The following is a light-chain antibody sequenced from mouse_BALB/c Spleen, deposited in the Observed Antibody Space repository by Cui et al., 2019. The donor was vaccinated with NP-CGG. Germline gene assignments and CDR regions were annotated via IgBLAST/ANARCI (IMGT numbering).Light chain of an antibody. J-gene: IGLJ1*01. V-gene: IGLV1*01. CDR2: GTN. CDR1: IGAVTTSNY. Sequence: QAVVTPESALTTSPGETVTLTCRSSIGAVTTSNYANWVQEKPDHLFTGLIGGTNNRAPGVPARFSGSLIGDKAALIITGAQTEDEAIYFCALWYSNHWVFGGGTKLTVL. CDR3: ALWYSNHWV.